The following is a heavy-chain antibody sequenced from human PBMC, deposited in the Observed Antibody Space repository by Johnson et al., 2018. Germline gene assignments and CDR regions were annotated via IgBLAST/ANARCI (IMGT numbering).Heavy chain of an antibody. V-gene: IGHV1-58*01. J-gene: IGHJ3*02. CDR3: VADVGRYYDRSGSPWAAFDI. CDR2: IVVGSGNT. D-gene: IGHD3-22*01. CDR1: GFTFTSSA. Sequence: QLVESGPEVKKPGTSVKVSCKASGFTFTSSAVQWVRQARGQRLEWIGWIVVGSGNTNYAQKLQERVTITGDMATSTAYRELRSRRSEDTAVYYCVADVGRYYDRSGSPWAAFDIWGQGTMVTVSS.